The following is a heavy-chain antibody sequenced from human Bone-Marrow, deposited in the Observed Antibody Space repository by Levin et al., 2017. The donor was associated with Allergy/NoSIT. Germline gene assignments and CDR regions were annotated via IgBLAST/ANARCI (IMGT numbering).Heavy chain of an antibody. CDR1: GFTFSTSA. D-gene: IGHD4-17*01. V-gene: IGHV3-23*01. J-gene: IGHJ3*02. CDR2: IIGSGGST. Sequence: GESLKISCAASGFTFSTSAMSWVRQAPGKGLEWVSTIIGSGGSTYYTNSVKGRFTISRDNSKNTLFLQINSLRADDTAVYYCTYGATLLDTFNIWGQGTMVTVSS. CDR3: TYGATLLDTFNI.